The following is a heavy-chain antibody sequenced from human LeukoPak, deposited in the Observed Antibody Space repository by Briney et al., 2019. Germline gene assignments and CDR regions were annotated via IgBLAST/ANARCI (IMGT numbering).Heavy chain of an antibody. J-gene: IGHJ6*02. Sequence: SETLSLTCAVYGGSFSGYYWSWIRQPPGKGLEWIGEINHSGSTNYNPSLKSRVTISVDTSKNQFSLKLSSVTAADTAVYYCASNVVPAANPAYGMDVWGQGTTVTVSS. D-gene: IGHD2-2*01. V-gene: IGHV4-34*01. CDR1: GGSFSGYY. CDR3: ASNVVPAANPAYGMDV. CDR2: INHSGST.